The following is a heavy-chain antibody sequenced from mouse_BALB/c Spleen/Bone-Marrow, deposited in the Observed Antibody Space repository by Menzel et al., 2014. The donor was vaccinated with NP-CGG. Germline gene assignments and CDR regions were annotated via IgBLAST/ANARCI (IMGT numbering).Heavy chain of an antibody. CDR1: GFTFSSFG. CDR3: AIRAY. CDR2: ISSGSSTI. D-gene: IGHD3-2*02. V-gene: IGHV5-17*02. Sequence: EVKLVESGGGLVLPGGSRKLSCAAPGFTFSSFGMHWVRQAPEKGLEWVAYISSGSSTIYYADTVKGRFTISRDNPKNTLFLQMTSLRSEDTAMYYCAIRAYWGQGTLVTVSA. J-gene: IGHJ3*01.